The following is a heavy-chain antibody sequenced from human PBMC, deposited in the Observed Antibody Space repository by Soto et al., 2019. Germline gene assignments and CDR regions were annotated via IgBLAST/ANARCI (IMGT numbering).Heavy chain of an antibody. CDR2: IIPIFGTA. CDR1: GGTFSSYA. D-gene: IGHD3-22*01. J-gene: IGHJ4*02. Sequence: EASVKVSCKASGGTFSSYAISWVRQAPGQGLEWMGGIIPIFGTANYAQKFQGRVTITADESTSTAYMELSSLRSEDTAVYYCARVPSPPYYYDSSGYSDYWGQGTLVTVSS. V-gene: IGHV1-69*13. CDR3: ARVPSPPYYYDSSGYSDY.